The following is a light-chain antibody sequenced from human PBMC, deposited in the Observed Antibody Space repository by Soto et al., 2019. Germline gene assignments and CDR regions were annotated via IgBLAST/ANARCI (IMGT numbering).Light chain of an antibody. CDR3: GTWDSSLSTVV. J-gene: IGLJ2*01. CDR1: SSNIANNY. Sequence: QSVLTQPPSVSAAPGQKVTISCSGSSSNIANNYVSWYQQLPGTAPKLLIYDNDKRPSGTPDRFSGSKSGTSATLSITGLQTGDEADYYCGTWDSSLSTVVFGGGTKLTVL. V-gene: IGLV1-51*01. CDR2: DND.